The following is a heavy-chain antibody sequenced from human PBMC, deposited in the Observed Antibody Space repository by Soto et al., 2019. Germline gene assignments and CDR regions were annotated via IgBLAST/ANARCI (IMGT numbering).Heavy chain of an antibody. CDR2: IIPIFGTA. V-gene: IGHV1-69*13. Sequence: SVQVSCKASGGTFSSYAISWVRQAPGQELEWMGGIIPIFGTANYAQKFQGRVTITPDESTSTAYMELNSLISEDTAVYYCARDAGYCSGGSCYSELYYYGMDVWGQGTTVTVSS. J-gene: IGHJ6*02. CDR1: GGTFSSYA. CDR3: ARDAGYCSGGSCYSELYYYGMDV. D-gene: IGHD2-15*01.